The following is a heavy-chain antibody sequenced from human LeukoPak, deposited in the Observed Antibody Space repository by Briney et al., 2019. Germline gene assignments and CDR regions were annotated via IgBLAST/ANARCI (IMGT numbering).Heavy chain of an antibody. V-gene: IGHV4-31*03. J-gene: IGHJ2*01. D-gene: IGHD5-12*01. CDR3: ARFPYSGHDYWYFDL. Sequence: PSETLSLTCTVSGGSISSGGYFWTWIRQHPGKALEWIGYIYYSGSTYYNPSLKSRVTISVDTSKNQFSLKLSSVTAADTAVYYCARFPYSGHDYWYFDLWGRGTLVTVSS. CDR2: IYYSGST. CDR1: GGSISSGGYF.